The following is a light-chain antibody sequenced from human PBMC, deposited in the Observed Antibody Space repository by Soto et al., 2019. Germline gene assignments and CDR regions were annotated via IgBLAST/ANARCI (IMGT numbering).Light chain of an antibody. Sequence: DIQMTQSPSSLSASVGDRVTITCRASQGISTYLVWYQQKPGTVPKLLIYAASTLQSGVPSRFSVSGSGTDFTPTISSLQTEDVATYYCQNYNCARWTFGHGTKVEIK. V-gene: IGKV1-27*01. CDR2: AAS. CDR3: QNYNCARWT. J-gene: IGKJ1*01. CDR1: QGISTY.